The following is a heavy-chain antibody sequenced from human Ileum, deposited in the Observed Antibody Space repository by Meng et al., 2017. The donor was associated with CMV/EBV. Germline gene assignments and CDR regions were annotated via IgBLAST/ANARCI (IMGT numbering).Heavy chain of an antibody. CDR2: INSDGSST. Sequence: GESRKISCASSGFTFSSYWMHWVRQVPGKGLVWVSRINSDGSSTNYADSVKGRFTISRDDTKNTLDLQMNSLRAEDTAVYYCARAKLTTRNALDVWGQGTTVTVSS. V-gene: IGHV3-74*01. D-gene: IGHD4-11*01. CDR1: GFTFSSYW. J-gene: IGHJ6*02. CDR3: ARAKLTTRNALDV.